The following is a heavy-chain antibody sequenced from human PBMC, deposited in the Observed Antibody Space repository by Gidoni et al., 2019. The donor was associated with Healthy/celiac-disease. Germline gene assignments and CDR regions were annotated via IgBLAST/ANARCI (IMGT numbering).Heavy chain of an antibody. CDR1: GFTFSDYY. D-gene: IGHD2-15*01. CDR2: ISSSSSYT. Sequence: QVQLVESGGGLVKPGGSLRLPCAASGFTFSDYYMSWIRQAPGKGLALVSYISSSSSYTNYADSVKGRFTISRDNAKNSLYLQMNSLRAEDTAVYYCARSTPTIVVVVAAYYFDYWGQGTLVTVSS. CDR3: ARSTPTIVVVVAAYYFDY. V-gene: IGHV3-11*05. J-gene: IGHJ4*02.